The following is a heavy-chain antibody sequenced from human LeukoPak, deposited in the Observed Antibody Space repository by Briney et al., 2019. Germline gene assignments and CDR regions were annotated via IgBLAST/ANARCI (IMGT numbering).Heavy chain of an antibody. CDR3: ATYIDWVAGDV. D-gene: IGHD3-9*01. CDR2: INQEGGGI. CDR1: GFTLSESW. Sequence: GGSLRLLCAASGFTLSESWMTWLRQVPGQGLEWVAHINQEGGGIQYVDSVKGRFTISRDNAKGSVYLQMNSLRAEDTAIYHCATYIDWVAGDVWGQGTTVIVSS. V-gene: IGHV3-7*01. J-gene: IGHJ6*02.